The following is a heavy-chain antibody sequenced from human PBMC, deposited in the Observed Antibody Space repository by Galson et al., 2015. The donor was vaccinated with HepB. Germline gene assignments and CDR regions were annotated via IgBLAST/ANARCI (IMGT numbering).Heavy chain of an antibody. V-gene: IGHV3-30*18. J-gene: IGHJ6*02. CDR3: AKDPHTVFYGMDV. Sequence: SLRLSCAASGFTFSTYWMTWVRQAPGKGLEWVALISFDGSQKHYADSVEGRFTISRDNSKNTVYLQMNSLRVEDTAMYYCAKDPHTVFYGMDVWGQGTTVTVSS. CDR1: GFTFSTYW. CDR2: ISFDGSQK. D-gene: IGHD4-17*01.